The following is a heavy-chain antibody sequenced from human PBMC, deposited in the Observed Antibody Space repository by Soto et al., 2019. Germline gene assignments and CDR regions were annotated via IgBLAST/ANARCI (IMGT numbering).Heavy chain of an antibody. D-gene: IGHD3-22*01. CDR2: INPNSGGT. V-gene: IGHV1-2*02. J-gene: IGHJ4*02. CDR3: ARGSSGYVF. CDR1: GYTFSGYY. Sequence: ASVKVSCKASGYTFSGYYMHWVRQAPGQGLEWMGWINPNSGGTKYAQKFQGRVTMTSNMSISTVYMELSRLRSDDTAMYYCARGSSGYVFGGQGTLVTVSS.